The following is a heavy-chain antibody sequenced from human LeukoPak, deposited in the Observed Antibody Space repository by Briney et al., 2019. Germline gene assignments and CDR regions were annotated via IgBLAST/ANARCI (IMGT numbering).Heavy chain of an antibody. Sequence: GGSLRLSCAASGFTFSSYWMSWVRQAPGKGLEWVANIKQDGSEKYYVDSVKGRFTISRDNAKNSLYLQMDSLRAEDTAVYYCARAEYLAAAGIGMGYWGQGTLVTVSS. J-gene: IGHJ4*02. CDR3: ARAEYLAAAGIGMGY. V-gene: IGHV3-7*01. CDR2: IKQDGSEK. D-gene: IGHD6-13*01. CDR1: GFTFSSYW.